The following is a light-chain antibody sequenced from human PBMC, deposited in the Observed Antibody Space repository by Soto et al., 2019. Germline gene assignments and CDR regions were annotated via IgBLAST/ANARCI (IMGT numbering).Light chain of an antibody. J-gene: IGLJ1*01. Sequence: QSVLTQPPSVSGAPGQRVTLSCSGSSSNIGAHYDVHWYQQLPGTAPKLLIYDNSNRPSGVPDRFSGSKSGTSASLAITGLRAEDEADYYCQSYDISLSAYVFGTGTKLTVL. V-gene: IGLV1-40*01. CDR2: DNS. CDR1: SSNIGAHYD. CDR3: QSYDISLSAYV.